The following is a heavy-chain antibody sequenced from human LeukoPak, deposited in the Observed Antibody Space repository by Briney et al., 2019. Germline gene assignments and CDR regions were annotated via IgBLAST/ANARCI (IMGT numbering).Heavy chain of an antibody. CDR3: ARVGGTNYYYYGMDV. V-gene: IGHV4-59*01. J-gene: IGHJ6*02. D-gene: IGHD1-1*01. Sequence: TSETLSLTCTVSGGSISSYYWSWIRQPPGKGLEWIGYIYDSGSTNYNPSLKSRVTISVDTSKNQFSQKLSSVTAADTAVYYCARVGGTNYYYYGMDVWGQGTTVTVSS. CDR2: IYDSGST. CDR1: GGSISSYY.